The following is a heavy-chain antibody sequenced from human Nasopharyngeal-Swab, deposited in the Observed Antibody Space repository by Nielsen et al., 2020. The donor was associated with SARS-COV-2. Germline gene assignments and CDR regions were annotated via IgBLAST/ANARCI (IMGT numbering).Heavy chain of an antibody. CDR3: AKWSHYDLWRGYSN. Sequence: GESLTISCAASGFTFSSYAMSWVRQAPGKGLEWVSVIYSGGSSTYYADSVKGRFTISRDNSKNTLYLQMNSLRAEDTDVYYCAKWSHYDLWRGYSNWGQGTLVTVSS. CDR2: IYSGGSST. J-gene: IGHJ4*02. V-gene: IGHV3-23*03. CDR1: GFTFSSYA. D-gene: IGHD3-3*01.